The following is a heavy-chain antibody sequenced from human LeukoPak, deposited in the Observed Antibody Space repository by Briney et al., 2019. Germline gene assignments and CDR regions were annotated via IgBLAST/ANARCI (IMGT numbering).Heavy chain of an antibody. D-gene: IGHD2-2*02. Sequence: GGSLRLSCAASGFTFSGFAMSWVRRTPGKGLEWVSGISGSGDNTLYAASVKGRFTISRDNSKNTLYLQMNSLRAEDTAVYYCASDLHCSTTSCYTDYVDYWGQGTLVTVSS. CDR3: ASDLHCSTTSCYTDYVDY. J-gene: IGHJ4*02. CDR1: GFTFSGFA. CDR2: ISGSGDNT. V-gene: IGHV3-23*01.